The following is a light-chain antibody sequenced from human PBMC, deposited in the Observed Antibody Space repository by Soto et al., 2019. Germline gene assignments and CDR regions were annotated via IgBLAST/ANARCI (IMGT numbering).Light chain of an antibody. J-gene: IGKJ1*01. Sequence: EIVLTQSPATLSLSPGERATLSCRASQSVSSYLAWYQQKPGQAPRLLIYDASNRATGIPARFSGSGSGRDLDLIISRLEPEAFAVFYCQQGSNPPEWTFGQGTKVEI. CDR1: QSVSSY. CDR3: QQGSNPPEWT. V-gene: IGKV3-11*02. CDR2: DAS.